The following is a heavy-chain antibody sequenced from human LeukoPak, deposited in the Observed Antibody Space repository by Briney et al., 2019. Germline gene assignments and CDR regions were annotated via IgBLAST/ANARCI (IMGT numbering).Heavy chain of an antibody. V-gene: IGHV4-59*01. CDR1: GGPISDYY. CDR3: ARDRYAKPPDY. J-gene: IGHJ4*02. D-gene: IGHD1-1*01. Sequence: SETLSLTCTVSGGPISDYYWTWIRQPPGKRLEWIGYIYYTGSTNYNPSLKSRVTISVDTSKNQFSLKLTSVTAADTAVYYCARDRYAKPPDYWGQGTLVTVSS. CDR2: IYYTGST.